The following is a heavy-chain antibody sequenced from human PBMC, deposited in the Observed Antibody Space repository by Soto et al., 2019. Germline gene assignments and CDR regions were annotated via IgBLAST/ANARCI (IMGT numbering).Heavy chain of an antibody. CDR2: MNPNSGNT. CDR1: GYTFTSYD. V-gene: IGHV1-8*01. CDR3: ARGRLLRYFDWLLFGDAFDI. J-gene: IGHJ3*02. D-gene: IGHD3-9*01. Sequence: QVQLVQSGAEVKKPGASVKVSCKASGYTFTSYDINWVRQATGQGLEWMGWMNPNSGNTGYAQKFRGRGAMTKHTSISTAYMELSSLRSEEPAVYYCARGRLLRYFDWLLFGDAFDIWGQGTMVTVSS.